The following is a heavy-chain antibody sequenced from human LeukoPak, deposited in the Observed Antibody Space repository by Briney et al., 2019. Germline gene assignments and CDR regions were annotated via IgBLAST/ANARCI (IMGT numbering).Heavy chain of an antibody. CDR1: GYSFTSYW. Sequence: GESLKISCKGSGYSFTSYWIGWVRQMPGKGLEWMGIIFPDDSDTRYRPSFQGQVTISADKSISTAYLQWSSLKALDTALYYCARQSSLSHAFDIWGQGTMVSVSS. D-gene: IGHD6-19*01. V-gene: IGHV5-51*01. CDR2: IFPDDSDT. J-gene: IGHJ3*02. CDR3: ARQSSLSHAFDI.